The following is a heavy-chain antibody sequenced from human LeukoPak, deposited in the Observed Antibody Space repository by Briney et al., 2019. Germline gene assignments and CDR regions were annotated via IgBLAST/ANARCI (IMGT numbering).Heavy chain of an antibody. J-gene: IGHJ3*02. Sequence: PSETLSLTCTVSGGSISSSSYYWGWIRQPPGKGLEWIGSIYYSGSTYYNPSLKSRVTISVDTSKNQFSLKLSSVTAADTVVDYCARHLVYSRSSTFDIWGQGTMVTVSS. CDR2: IYYSGST. D-gene: IGHD6-6*01. CDR1: GGSISSSSYY. CDR3: ARHLVYSRSSTFDI. V-gene: IGHV4-39*01.